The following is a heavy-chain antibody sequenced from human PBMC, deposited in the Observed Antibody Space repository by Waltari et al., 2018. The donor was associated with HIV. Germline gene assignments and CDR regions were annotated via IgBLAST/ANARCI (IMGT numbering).Heavy chain of an antibody. Sequence: EVQLLESGGGLVQPGGSLRLSCAASGFTFSSYAMSWVRQAPGKGLEGVSAIRGSGGSTYYADAVKGRFTISRDNSKNTLYLQMNSLRAEDTAVYYCASMIVVVGWGQGTLVTVSS. V-gene: IGHV3-23*01. CDR1: GFTFSSYA. D-gene: IGHD3-22*01. J-gene: IGHJ4*02. CDR2: IRGSGGST. CDR3: ASMIVVVG.